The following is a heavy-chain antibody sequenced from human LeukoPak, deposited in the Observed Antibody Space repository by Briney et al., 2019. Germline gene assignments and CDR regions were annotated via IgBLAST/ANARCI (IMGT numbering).Heavy chain of an antibody. CDR3: TRGAGWLIDY. CDR1: DDSISDYY. J-gene: IGHJ4*02. V-gene: IGHV4-59*01. D-gene: IGHD3-16*01. Sequence: SETLSLTCTVSDDSISDYYRGWIRQPPGKGLEWIGYFYNSGRSTYNPSLKSRVTIAADTSKNHFSLKLNSVTTADTAVYYCTRGAGWLIDYWGQGILVTVSS. CDR2: FYNSGRS.